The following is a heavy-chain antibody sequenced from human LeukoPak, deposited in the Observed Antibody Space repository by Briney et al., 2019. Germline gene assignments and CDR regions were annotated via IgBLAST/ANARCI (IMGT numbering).Heavy chain of an antibody. CDR1: GFTFSSYS. CDR2: ISSSSSTI. CDR3: ARGLMVRRILAGFDI. J-gene: IGHJ3*02. V-gene: IGHV3-48*04. Sequence: QPGGSLRLSCAASGFTFSSYSMNWVRQAPGKGLEWVSYISSSSSTIYYADSVKGRFTISRDNAMNSLYLQMNSLRAEDTAVYYCARGLMVRRILAGFDIWGQGTMVTVSS. D-gene: IGHD3-10*01.